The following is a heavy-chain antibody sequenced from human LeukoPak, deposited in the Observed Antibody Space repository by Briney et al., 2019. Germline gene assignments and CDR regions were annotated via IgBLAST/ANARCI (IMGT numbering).Heavy chain of an antibody. CDR2: ISSSSSYI. D-gene: IGHD6-19*01. Sequence: GGSLRLSCAASGFTFSSYSMNWVRQASGKGLEWVSSISSSSSYICYADSVKGRFTISRDNAKNSLYLQMNSLRAEDTAVYYCARRWSSGWTGIDYWGQGTLVTVSS. J-gene: IGHJ4*02. CDR1: GFTFSSYS. CDR3: ARRWSSGWTGIDY. V-gene: IGHV3-21*01.